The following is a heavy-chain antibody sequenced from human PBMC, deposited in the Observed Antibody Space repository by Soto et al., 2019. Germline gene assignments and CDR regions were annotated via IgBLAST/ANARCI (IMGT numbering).Heavy chain of an antibody. J-gene: IGHJ4*02. D-gene: IGHD3-22*01. CDR1: GFTFSSYA. Sequence: GGSLRLSCAASGFTFSSYAMGWVRQGPGKGLEWVAVVSIGGSTHYADSVRGRFTISRDNSKNTLSLQMNSLTAEDTAIYYCARTPGVISVISAFDHWGQGTPVTVSS. CDR3: ARTPGVISVISAFDH. CDR2: VSIGGST. V-gene: IGHV3-23*01.